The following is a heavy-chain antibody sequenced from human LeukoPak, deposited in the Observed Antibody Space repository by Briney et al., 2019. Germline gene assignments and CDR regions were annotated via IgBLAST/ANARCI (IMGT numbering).Heavy chain of an antibody. CDR2: INWNGGST. Sequence: PGGSLRLSCAASAFTFSTYAMSWVRQAPGKGLEWVSGINWNGGSTGYADSVKGRFTISRDNAKNSLYLQMNSLRAEDTALYYCARAQQSRKWAFDIWGQGTMVTVSS. CDR3: ARAQQSRKWAFDI. D-gene: IGHD1-26*01. V-gene: IGHV3-20*04. J-gene: IGHJ3*02. CDR1: AFTFSTYA.